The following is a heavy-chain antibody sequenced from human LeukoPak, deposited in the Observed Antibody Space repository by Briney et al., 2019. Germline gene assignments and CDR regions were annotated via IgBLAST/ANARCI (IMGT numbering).Heavy chain of an antibody. CDR2: IYTSGST. CDR1: GGSISSYY. V-gene: IGHV4-4*09. Sequence: PSETLSLTCTVSGGSISSYYWSWIRQPPGKGLEWIGYIYTSGSTYYNPSLKSRVTISVDTSKNQFSLKLSSVTAADTAVYYCARDYSGSYFRWFDPWGQGTLVTVSS. CDR3: ARDYSGSYFRWFDP. D-gene: IGHD1-26*01. J-gene: IGHJ5*02.